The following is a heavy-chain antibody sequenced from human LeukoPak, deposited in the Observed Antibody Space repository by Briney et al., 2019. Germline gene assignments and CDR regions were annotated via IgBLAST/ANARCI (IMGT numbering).Heavy chain of an antibody. D-gene: IGHD2-15*01. J-gene: IGHJ4*02. CDR1: GFTVSSNE. CDR2: ISGGST. Sequence: PGGSLRLSCAASGFTVSSNEMSWVRQAPGKGLEWVSSISGGSTYYADSRKGRFTISRDNSKNTLHLQMNSLRAEDTAVYYCAKDRFFGDIVVVVAAGDYFDYWGQGTLVTVSS. CDR3: AKDRFFGDIVVVVAAGDYFDY. V-gene: IGHV3-38-3*01.